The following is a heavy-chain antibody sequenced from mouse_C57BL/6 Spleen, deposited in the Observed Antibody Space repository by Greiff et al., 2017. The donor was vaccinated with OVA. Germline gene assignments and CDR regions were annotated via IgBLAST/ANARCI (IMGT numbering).Heavy chain of an antibody. D-gene: IGHD2-4*01. CDR1: GFTFSNYW. V-gene: IGHV6-3*01. CDR2: IRLKSDNYAT. Sequence: EVHLVESGGGLVQPGGSMKLSCVASGFTFSNYWMNWVRQSPEKGLEWVAQIRLKSDNYATHYAESVKGRFTISRDDSKSSVYLQMNNLRAEDTGIYYCTVEEDYDDAMDYWGQGTSVTVSS. CDR3: TVEEDYDDAMDY. J-gene: IGHJ4*01.